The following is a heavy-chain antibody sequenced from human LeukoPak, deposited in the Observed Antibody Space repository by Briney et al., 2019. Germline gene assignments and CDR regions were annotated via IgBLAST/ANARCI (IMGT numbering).Heavy chain of an antibody. D-gene: IGHD2-8*01. CDR3: TRVVNGGHFDY. J-gene: IGHJ4*02. Sequence: SETLFLTCSVSGASLNDYYWTWVRQPPGKGLGWVGYVYHTGTSGYHPSLKSRVAMSLDTSKNQVSLKLRSVTAADTAVYFCTRVVNGGHFDYWGQGTLVTVSS. CDR1: GASLNDYY. V-gene: IGHV4-59*12. CDR2: VYHTGTS.